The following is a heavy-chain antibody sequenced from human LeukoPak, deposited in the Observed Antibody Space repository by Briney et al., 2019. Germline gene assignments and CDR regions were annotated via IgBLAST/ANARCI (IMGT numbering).Heavy chain of an antibody. J-gene: IGHJ6*03. V-gene: IGHV3-20*04. Sequence: GGTLTLSCAASGFTFSSYGASWARQAPGKGLEWGSYIKWNGDRTGYADSVERRYPISRENAKKSLYLQMNSQRVEHTTLYYCGRNPHSGGHYYYNMDVWGKGTTVTVSS. D-gene: IGHD6-19*01. CDR3: GRNPHSGGHYYYNMDV. CDR2: IKWNGDRT. CDR1: GFTFSSYG.